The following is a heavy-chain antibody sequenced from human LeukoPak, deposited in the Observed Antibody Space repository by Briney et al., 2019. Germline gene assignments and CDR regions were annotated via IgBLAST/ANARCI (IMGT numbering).Heavy chain of an antibody. J-gene: IGHJ5*02. CDR3: ARGLRFLEWLPYNWFDP. CDR2: IIPIFGTA. CDR1: GYTFTSYD. Sequence: WASVKVACKASGYTFTSYDINWVRQATGQGLEWMGGIIPIFGTANYAQKFQGRVTITADKSTSTAYMELSSLRSEDTAVYYCARGLRFLEWLPYNWFDPWGQGTLVTVSS. D-gene: IGHD3-3*01. V-gene: IGHV1-69*06.